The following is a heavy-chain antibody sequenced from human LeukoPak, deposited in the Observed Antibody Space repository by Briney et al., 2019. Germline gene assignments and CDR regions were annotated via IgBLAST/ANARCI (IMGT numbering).Heavy chain of an antibody. V-gene: IGHV3-23*01. J-gene: IGHJ4*02. CDR2: ISGSGGST. CDR1: GFTFSNYA. Sequence: PGGSLRLSCAASGFTFSNYAVNWVRQAPGNGLEWVSTISGSGGSTYYADSVKGRFTISRDNSKDTLYLQMSSLRAEDTAVYYCAKDRGRYYDSSGYYWGYYFDSWGQGILVTVST. D-gene: IGHD3-22*01. CDR3: AKDRGRYYDSSGYYWGYYFDS.